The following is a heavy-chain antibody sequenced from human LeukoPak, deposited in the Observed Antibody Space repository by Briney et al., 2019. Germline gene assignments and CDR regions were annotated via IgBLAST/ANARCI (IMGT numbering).Heavy chain of an antibody. J-gene: IGHJ5*02. D-gene: IGHD3-10*01. CDR3: ARGPAIEGTLIP. CDR2: ITSSSDTI. Sequence: GGSLRLSCAASGFTFSWYNMNWVRQAPGKGLECVSSITSSSDTIYYADSVEGRFTISRDNAKNSLFLQMNSLRAEDTAVYYCARGPAIEGTLIPWGQGTLVTVSS. CDR1: GFTFSWYN. V-gene: IGHV3-48*01.